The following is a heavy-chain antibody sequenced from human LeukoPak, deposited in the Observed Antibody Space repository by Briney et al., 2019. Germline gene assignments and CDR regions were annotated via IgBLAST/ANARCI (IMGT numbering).Heavy chain of an antibody. CDR3: ARVFYAPGDY. CDR1: GESFSSYY. Sequence: PSETLSLTCAVYGESFSSYYWSWIRQPPGKGLEWIGEINHSGSTNYNPSLKSRVTISVDTSKNQFSLKLSSVTAADTAVYYCARVFYAPGDYWGQGTLVTVSS. J-gene: IGHJ4*02. D-gene: IGHD2/OR15-2a*01. V-gene: IGHV4-34*01. CDR2: INHSGST.